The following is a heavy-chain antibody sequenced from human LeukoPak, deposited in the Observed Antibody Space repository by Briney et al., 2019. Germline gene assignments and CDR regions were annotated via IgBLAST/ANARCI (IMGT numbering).Heavy chain of an antibody. CDR2: IFYSGTT. J-gene: IGHJ4*02. V-gene: IGHV4-59*08. CDR3: ARTYCSGGSCHFDY. CDR1: GGSIRSYY. Sequence: SETLSLTCTVSGGSIRSYYWSWIRQLPGKGLEWVGYIFYSGTTDSNPSLKSRVTISVDTSKNQFSLKLSSVTAADTAVYYCARTYCSGGSCHFDYWGQGTLVTVPS. D-gene: IGHD2-15*01.